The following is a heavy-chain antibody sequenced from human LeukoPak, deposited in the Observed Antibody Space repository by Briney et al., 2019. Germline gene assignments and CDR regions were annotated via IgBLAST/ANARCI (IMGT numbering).Heavy chain of an antibody. CDR3: ARSRDRYWDAFDV. Sequence: SETLSLTCTVSGGSISSYYWSWIRQPPGKGLEWIGYIYYSGSTNYNPSLKSRVTISVDTSKKQFSLRLSSVTAADTAVYYCARSRDRYWDAFDVWGQGTMVTVSS. D-gene: IGHD1-14*01. CDR1: GGSISSYY. J-gene: IGHJ3*01. CDR2: IYYSGST. V-gene: IGHV4-59*01.